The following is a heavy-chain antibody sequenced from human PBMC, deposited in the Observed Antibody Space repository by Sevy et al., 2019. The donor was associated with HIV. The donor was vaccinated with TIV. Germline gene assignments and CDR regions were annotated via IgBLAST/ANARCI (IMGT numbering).Heavy chain of an antibody. Sequence: ASVKVSCKASGYTFTGDYLHWVRQAPGQGLEWMGRVYPNSGGTNYAQKFQGRVTMTRDTSISTAYMGLSRLRSDDTAVYYCAGDGGGGTTNSGMDVWGQGTTVTVSS. CDR1: GYTFTGDY. D-gene: IGHD1-7*01. CDR2: VYPNSGGT. V-gene: IGHV1-2*06. CDR3: AGDGGGGTTNSGMDV. J-gene: IGHJ6*02.